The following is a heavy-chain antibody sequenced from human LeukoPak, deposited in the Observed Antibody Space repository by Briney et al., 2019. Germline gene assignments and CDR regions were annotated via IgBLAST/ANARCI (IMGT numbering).Heavy chain of an antibody. CDR1: GFTFSSYA. Sequence: PGGSLRLSCAASGFTFSSYAMSWVRQAPGKGLEWVSAISGSGGSTYYADSVKGRFTISRDNSKNTLYLQMNSLRAEDTAVYYCAKVNLQWLVRGGLDYWGQGTLVTVSS. CDR2: ISGSGGST. V-gene: IGHV3-23*01. CDR3: AKVNLQWLVRGGLDY. J-gene: IGHJ4*02. D-gene: IGHD6-19*01.